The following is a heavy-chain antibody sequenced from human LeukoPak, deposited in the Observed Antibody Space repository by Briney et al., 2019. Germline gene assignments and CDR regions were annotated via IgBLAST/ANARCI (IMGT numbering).Heavy chain of an antibody. V-gene: IGHV4-34*01. Sequence: SETLSLTCAVYGGSFSGYYWSWIRQPPGKGLEWIGEINHSGSTNYNPFLKSRVTISVDTSKNQFSLKLRSVTAADTAVYYCARMKGDYWGQGTLVTVSS. J-gene: IGHJ4*02. CDR2: INHSGST. CDR1: GGSFSGYY. CDR3: ARMKGDY.